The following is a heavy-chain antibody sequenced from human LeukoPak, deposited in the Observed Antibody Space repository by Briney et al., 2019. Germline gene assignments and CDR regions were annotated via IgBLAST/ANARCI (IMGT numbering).Heavy chain of an antibody. V-gene: IGHV3-30*02. CDR1: GFSFSDYG. J-gene: IGHJ3*01. CDR3: AKESKGSESSFDL. CDR2: IQFDESDK. Sequence: GGSLRLSCAASGFSFSDYGMHWVRQTPGKGLEWVTFIQFDESDKFYADSVKGRFIISRDNSKSTLYLQMNSLRPEDTAVYYCAKESKGSESSFDLWGQGTMVTVSS. D-gene: IGHD3-10*01.